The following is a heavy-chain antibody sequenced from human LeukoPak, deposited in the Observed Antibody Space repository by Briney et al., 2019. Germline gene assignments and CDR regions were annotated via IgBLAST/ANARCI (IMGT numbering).Heavy chain of an antibody. CDR2: INHSGST. J-gene: IGHJ4*02. D-gene: IGHD2-21*02. CDR1: GGSFSGYY. CDR3: ASSCGGDCYYPFDY. V-gene: IGHV4-34*01. Sequence: SETLSLTCAVYGGSFSGYYWSWIRQPPGMGLEWIGEINHSGSTNYNPSLKSRVTISVDTSKNQFSLKLSSVTAADTAVYYCASSCGGDCYYPFDYWGQGTLVTVSS.